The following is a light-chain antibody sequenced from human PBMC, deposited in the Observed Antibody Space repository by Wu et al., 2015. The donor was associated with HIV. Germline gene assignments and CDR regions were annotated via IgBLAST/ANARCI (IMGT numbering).Light chain of an antibody. Sequence: DIQMTQSPSTLSASVGDRVTITCRASQSVSTWLAWYQQKPGKAPKLLICKASSLESGVPSRFSGSGSGTEFTLTISSLQPDDFATYYCQQYSSYSTFGGGSKVEIK. V-gene: IGKV1-5*03. CDR2: KAS. J-gene: IGKJ4*01. CDR3: QQYSSYST. CDR1: QSVSTW.